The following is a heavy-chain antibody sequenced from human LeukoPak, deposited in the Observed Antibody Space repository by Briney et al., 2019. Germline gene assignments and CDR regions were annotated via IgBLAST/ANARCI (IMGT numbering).Heavy chain of an antibody. Sequence: SGTLSLTCAVSGGSISSSNWWSWVRQPPGKGLEWIGEIYHSGSTNYNPSLKSRVTISVDTSKNQFSLKLSSVTAADTAVYYCARAVRHCSSTSCYMGWFNPWGQGTLVTVSS. J-gene: IGHJ5*02. CDR3: ARAVRHCSSTSCYMGWFNP. D-gene: IGHD2-2*02. V-gene: IGHV4-4*02. CDR1: GGSISSSNW. CDR2: IYHSGST.